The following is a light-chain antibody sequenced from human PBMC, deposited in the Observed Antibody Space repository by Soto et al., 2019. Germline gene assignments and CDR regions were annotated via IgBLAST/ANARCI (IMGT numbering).Light chain of an antibody. CDR1: KSVSRK. CDR3: QQYDKWPRT. V-gene: IGKV3-15*01. CDR2: GAS. J-gene: IGKJ1*01. Sequence: EIVMTQSPTTLFVSPGGRATPSCTASKSVSRKLAWYQQTRGQAPRLLIYGASTRATGVPARFSGSGSGTEFTLTISSLQSEDFAVYHCQQYDKWPRTFGQGTKVDIK.